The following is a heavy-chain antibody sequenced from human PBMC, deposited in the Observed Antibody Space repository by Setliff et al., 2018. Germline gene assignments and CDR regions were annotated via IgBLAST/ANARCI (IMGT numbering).Heavy chain of an antibody. D-gene: IGHD6-13*01. CDR1: GYSFTSYW. Sequence: PGESLKISCKGSGYSFTSYWIGRVRQMPGKGLEWMGIIYPGDSDTRYSPSFQGQVTISADKSISTAYLQWSSLKASDTAMYYCARRAPPSYSSSWSDAFDIWGQGTMVTVSS. CDR3: ARRAPPSYSSSWSDAFDI. J-gene: IGHJ3*02. V-gene: IGHV5-51*01. CDR2: IYPGDSDT.